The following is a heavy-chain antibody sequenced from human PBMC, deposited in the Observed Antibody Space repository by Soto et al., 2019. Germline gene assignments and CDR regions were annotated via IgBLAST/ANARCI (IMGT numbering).Heavy chain of an antibody. CDR1: GFTFSSYS. CDR2: ISSSSSYI. V-gene: IGHV3-21*01. J-gene: IGHJ6*03. D-gene: IGHD6-13*01. Sequence: GGSLRLSCAASGFTFSSYSMNWVRQAPGKGLEWVSSISSSSSYIYYADSVKGRFTISRDNAKNSLYLQMNSLRAEDTAVYYCARDHNSSSWYGYYYYYYMDVWGKGTTVTVSS. CDR3: ARDHNSSSWYGYYYYYYMDV.